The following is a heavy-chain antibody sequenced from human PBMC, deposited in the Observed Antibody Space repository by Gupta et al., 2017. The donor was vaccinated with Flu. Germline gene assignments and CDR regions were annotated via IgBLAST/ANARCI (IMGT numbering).Heavy chain of an antibody. V-gene: IGHV3-9*01. D-gene: IGHD6-19*01. Sequence: EVQLVESGGGLVQPGRSLRLSCAASGFTFDDYAMHWVRQAPGKGLEWVSGISWNSGSIGYADSVKGRFTISRDNAKNSLYLQMNSLRAEDTALYYCAKDKVAVAGTLDYWGQGTLVTVSS. J-gene: IGHJ4*02. CDR1: GFTFDDYA. CDR2: ISWNSGSI. CDR3: AKDKVAVAGTLDY.